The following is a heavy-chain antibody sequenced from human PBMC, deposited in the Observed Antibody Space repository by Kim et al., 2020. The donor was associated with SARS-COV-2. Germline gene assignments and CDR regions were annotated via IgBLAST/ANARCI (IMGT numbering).Heavy chain of an antibody. J-gene: IGHJ4*02. CDR1: GFTFSSYW. V-gene: IGHV3-74*01. Sequence: GGSLRLSCAASGFTFSSYWMHWVRQAPGKGLVWVSRINSDGSSTSYADSVKGRFTISRDNAKNTLYLQMNSLRAEDTAVYYCARVCYDFWGGYYFDYWGQGTLVTVSS. D-gene: IGHD3-3*01. CDR2: INSDGSST. CDR3: ARVCYDFWGGYYFDY.